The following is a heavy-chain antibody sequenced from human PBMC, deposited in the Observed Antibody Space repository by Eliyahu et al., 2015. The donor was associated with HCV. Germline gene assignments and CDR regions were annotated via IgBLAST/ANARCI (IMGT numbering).Heavy chain of an antibody. CDR1: GFRVIDNY. D-gene: IGHD5-24*01. J-gene: IGHJ6*02. CDR2: IHSAVGT. V-gene: IGHV3-66*01. CDR3: ARDLNLDV. Sequence: EAXLVESGGGLVQAGGSLRXXCTAXGFRVIDNYMAWVRQAPGKGLEWLAYIHSAVGTYHTKSVRGRFTISRDNSRNTLSLQMNNLRVEDTAVYYCARDLNLDVWGQGTTVTVSS.